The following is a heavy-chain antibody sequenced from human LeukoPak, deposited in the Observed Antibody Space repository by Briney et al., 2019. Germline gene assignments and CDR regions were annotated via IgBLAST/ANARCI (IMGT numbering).Heavy chain of an antibody. J-gene: IGHJ4*02. V-gene: IGHV3-53*01. CDR1: GFTVSRNY. CDR3: ARDSSGWYRGYFDY. D-gene: IGHD6-19*01. CDR2: IYSGGST. Sequence: GGSLRLSCAASGFTVSRNYMSWVRQAPGKGLEWVSVIYSGGSTYYADSVKGRFTISRDNSKNTLYPQMNSLRAEDTAVYYCARDSSGWYRGYFDYWGQGTLVTVSS.